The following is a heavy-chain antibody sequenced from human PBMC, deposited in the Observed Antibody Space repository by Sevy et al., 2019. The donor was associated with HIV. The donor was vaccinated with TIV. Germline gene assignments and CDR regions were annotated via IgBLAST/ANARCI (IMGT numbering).Heavy chain of an antibody. J-gene: IGHJ4*02. CDR3: AKVPYSSSWFYFDY. CDR2: ISGSGGST. Sequence: GGSLRLSCAASGFTFSIYAMSWVRQAPGKGLEWVSAISGSGGSTYYADSVKGRFTISRDNSKNTLYLQMNSLRAEDTAVYYCAKVPYSSSWFYFDYWGQGTLVTVSS. D-gene: IGHD6-13*01. CDR1: GFTFSIYA. V-gene: IGHV3-23*01.